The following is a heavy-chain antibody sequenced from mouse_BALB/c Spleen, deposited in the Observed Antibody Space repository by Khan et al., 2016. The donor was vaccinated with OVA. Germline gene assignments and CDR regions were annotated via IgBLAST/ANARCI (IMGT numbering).Heavy chain of an antibody. CDR1: GFSFTGSF. D-gene: IGHD1-1*01. CDR3: TRNYRSDVDY. CDR2: IHPPIGDT. V-gene: IGHV1-20*02. Sequence: VQLQQSGPELVRPGASVKISCTASGFSFTGSFMPWVMQCPGKSLEWLGRIHPPIGDTFYNPRFKDKATLTVDASSSTAHLELRSLASEASAVFNGTRNYRSDVDYGGQGTTLTVSS. J-gene: IGHJ2*01.